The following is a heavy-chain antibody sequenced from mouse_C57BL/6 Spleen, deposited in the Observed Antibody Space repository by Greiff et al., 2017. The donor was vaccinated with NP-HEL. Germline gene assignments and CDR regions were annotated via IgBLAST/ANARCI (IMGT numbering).Heavy chain of an antibody. J-gene: IGHJ2*01. V-gene: IGHV1-82*01. CDR2: IYPGDGDT. D-gene: IGHD3-3*01. Sequence: VQLQQSGPELVKPGASVKLSCQASGYAFSSSWLNWVKQRPGTGLAWIGRIYPGDGDTNSNGNFKVKATLTADKSSSTAYMQLSSLTSEDAAVYFCARGTGRYFDYWGQGTTLTVSS. CDR3: ARGTGRYFDY. CDR1: GYAFSSSW.